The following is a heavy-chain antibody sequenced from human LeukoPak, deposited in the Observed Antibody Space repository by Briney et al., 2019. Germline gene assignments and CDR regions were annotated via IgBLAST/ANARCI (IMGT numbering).Heavy chain of an antibody. CDR1: GFTFSSYA. J-gene: IGHJ4*02. Sequence: HPGGSLRLSCAASGFTFSSYAMSWVRQAPGKGLEWVSAISGGGGTTYYADSVKGRFTISRDNSKNTPYLQMNSLRAEDAAVYYCAKDRRLRGNVVVVPAAKYYFDYWGQGTLVTVSS. CDR2: ISGGGGTT. CDR3: AKDRRLRGNVVVVPAAKYYFDY. V-gene: IGHV3-23*01. D-gene: IGHD2-2*01.